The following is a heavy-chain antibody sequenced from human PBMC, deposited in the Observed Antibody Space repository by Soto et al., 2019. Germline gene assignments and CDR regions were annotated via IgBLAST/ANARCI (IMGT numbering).Heavy chain of an antibody. V-gene: IGHV1-3*01. Sequence: ASVKVSCKASGYTFTSYAMHWVRQAPGQRLEWMGWINAGNGNTKYSQKFQGRVTITRGTSASTAYMELSSLRSEDTAVYYCAPGCYDFWRGYLNWFSPWGQGTLVTVSS. CDR1: GYTFTSYA. J-gene: IGHJ5*02. CDR2: INAGNGNT. D-gene: IGHD3-3*01. CDR3: APGCYDFWRGYLNWFSP.